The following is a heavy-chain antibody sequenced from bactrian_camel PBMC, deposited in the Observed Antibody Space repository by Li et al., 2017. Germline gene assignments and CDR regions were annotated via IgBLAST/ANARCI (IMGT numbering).Heavy chain of an antibody. CDR1: GYSYSTWC. D-gene: IGHD3*01. Sequence: VQLVESGGGSVQGGGSLTLSCAASGYSYSTWCMAWFRQAPGKEREEVAAINDVGTTTCADSVKGRFTISEDDAAKSLFLQMNDLKPDDTGAYYCAADHVSSPGCQMFRVVGVPGDLKYEGRGTQVTVS. V-gene: IGHV3S67*01. CDR2: INDVGTT. J-gene: IGHJ4*01.